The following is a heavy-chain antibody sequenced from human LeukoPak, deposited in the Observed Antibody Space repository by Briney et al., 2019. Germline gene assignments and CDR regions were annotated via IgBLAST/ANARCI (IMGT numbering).Heavy chain of an antibody. J-gene: IGHJ5*02. Sequence: PSETLSLTCTVSGDSISSGAYYWSWIRQPAGKGLEWIGRIHTSGSTNYNPSLKSRVTISVDTSKNQFSLKLSSVTAADTAVYYCATNYGSGSYYLGPNWLDPWGQGTLVTVSS. CDR3: ATNYGSGSYYLGPNWLDP. CDR1: GDSISSGAYY. V-gene: IGHV4-61*02. D-gene: IGHD3-10*01. CDR2: IHTSGST.